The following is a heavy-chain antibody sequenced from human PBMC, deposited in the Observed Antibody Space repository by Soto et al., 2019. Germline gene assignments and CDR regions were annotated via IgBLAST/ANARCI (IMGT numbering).Heavy chain of an antibody. CDR2: ISYDGSNK. D-gene: IGHD1-1*01. CDR1: GFTFSSYG. Sequence: PGGSLRLSCAASGFTFSSYGMHWVRQAPGKGLEWVAVISYDGSNKYYADSVKGRFTISRDNSKNTLYLQMNSLRAEDTAVYYCEKTLFSGWNAVQATHGNYVMDVGGKGTTVTVS. J-gene: IGHJ6*04. V-gene: IGHV3-30*18. CDR3: EKTLFSGWNAVQATHGNYVMDV.